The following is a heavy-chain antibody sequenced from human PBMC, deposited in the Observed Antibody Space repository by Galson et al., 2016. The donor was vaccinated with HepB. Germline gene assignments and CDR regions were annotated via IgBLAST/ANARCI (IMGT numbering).Heavy chain of an antibody. Sequence: SVKVSCKASGYTFTRYSMHWVRQAPGQGLEWMGLINPSGGGTAYAQKFQDRVTMTRDTSTGTDYMQLTSLRSEDTAVYYCAIGISDYGYFDYWGQGTLVTVSS. D-gene: IGHD4-17*01. CDR1: GYTFTRYS. CDR3: AIGISDYGYFDY. J-gene: IGHJ4*01. CDR2: INPSGGGT. V-gene: IGHV1-46*01.